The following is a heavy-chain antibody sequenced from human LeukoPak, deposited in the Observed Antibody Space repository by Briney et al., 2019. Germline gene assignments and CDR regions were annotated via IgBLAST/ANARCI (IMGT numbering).Heavy chain of an antibody. Sequence: SQTLSLTCTVSGGSISSGSYYWSWIRQPAGKGLEWIGYIYYSGSTYYNPSLKTRVTISVDTSKNQFSLKLSSVTAADTAVYYCARVGKYCGGDCYSVKYWGQGILVTVSS. J-gene: IGHJ4*02. CDR1: GGSISSGSYY. D-gene: IGHD2-21*01. V-gene: IGHV4-30-4*08. CDR3: ARVGKYCGGDCYSVKY. CDR2: IYYSGST.